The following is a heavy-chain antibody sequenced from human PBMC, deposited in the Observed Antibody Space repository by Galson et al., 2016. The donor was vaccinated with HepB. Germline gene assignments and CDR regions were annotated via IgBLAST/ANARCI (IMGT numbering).Heavy chain of an antibody. Sequence: SVKVSCKASGYTFTNNAMNWVRQAPGQGLEWMGWINTNTGNPTNAQGFTGRFVFSSDTSVSTAYLQISSLKAADTAVYYCARDLGMVRGVYYRDMDVWGQGTAVTVSS. CDR1: GYTFTNNA. CDR2: INTNTGNP. V-gene: IGHV7-4-1*02. D-gene: IGHD3-10*01. J-gene: IGHJ6*02. CDR3: ARDLGMVRGVYYRDMDV.